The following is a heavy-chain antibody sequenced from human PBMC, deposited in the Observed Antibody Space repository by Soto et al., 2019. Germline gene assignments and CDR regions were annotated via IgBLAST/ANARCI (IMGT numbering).Heavy chain of an antibody. CDR3: ARIVSGQYDFWSGYPRYGMDV. Sequence: ASGPTLVNPTETLTLTCTVSGFSLSNARMGVSWIRQPPGKALEWLAHIFSNDEKSYSTSLKSRLTISKDTSKSQVVLTMTNMDPVDTATYYCARIVSGQYDFWSGYPRYGMDVWGQGTTVTVSS. V-gene: IGHV2-26*01. J-gene: IGHJ6*02. D-gene: IGHD3-3*01. CDR1: GFSLSNARMG. CDR2: IFSNDEK.